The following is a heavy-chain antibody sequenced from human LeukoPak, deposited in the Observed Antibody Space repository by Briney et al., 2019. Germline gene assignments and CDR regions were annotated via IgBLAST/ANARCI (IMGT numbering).Heavy chain of an antibody. CDR3: ARGRDSGSRTYYFDY. CDR1: GYTFTDYF. J-gene: IGHJ4*02. V-gene: IGHV1-2*02. Sequence: VASVKVSCKASGYTFTDYFLHWVRQAPGQGLEWLAWISPITGGTKYAQKFQGRVTLTRDTSISTAYMELSRLRPDDTAVYFCARGRDSGSRTYYFDYWGQGTLVTVSS. CDR2: ISPITGGT. D-gene: IGHD1-26*01.